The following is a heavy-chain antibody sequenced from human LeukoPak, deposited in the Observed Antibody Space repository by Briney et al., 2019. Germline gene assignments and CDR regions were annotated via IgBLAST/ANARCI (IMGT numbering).Heavy chain of an antibody. V-gene: IGHV4-30-2*01. CDR2: IYHSGST. CDR1: SGSISSGGYS. CDR3: ARVGGGYGDYRGAFDI. D-gene: IGHD4-17*01. J-gene: IGHJ3*02. Sequence: SETLSLTCAVSSGSISSGGYSWSWIRQPPGKGLEWIGYIYHSGSTYYNPSLKSRVTISVDRSKNQFSLKLSSVTAADTAVYYCARVGGGYGDYRGAFDIWGQGTMVTVSS.